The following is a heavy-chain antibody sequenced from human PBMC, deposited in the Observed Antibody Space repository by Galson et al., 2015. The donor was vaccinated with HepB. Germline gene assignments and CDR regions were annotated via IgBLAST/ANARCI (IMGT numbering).Heavy chain of an antibody. CDR1: GYTFTSYY. V-gene: IGHV1-46*03. D-gene: IGHD6-13*01. J-gene: IGHJ6*02. CDR3: ASPISTIAAAGTHYYYYYGMDV. Sequence: SVKVSCKASGYTFTSYYMHWVRQAPGQGLEWMGIINPSGGSTSYAQKFQGRVTMTRDTSTSTVYMELSSLRSEDTAVYYCASPISTIAAAGTHYYYYYGMDVWGQGTTVTVSS. CDR2: INPSGGST.